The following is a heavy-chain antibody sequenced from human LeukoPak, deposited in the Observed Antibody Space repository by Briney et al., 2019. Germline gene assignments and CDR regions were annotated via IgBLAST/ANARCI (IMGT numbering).Heavy chain of an antibody. J-gene: IGHJ6*02. Sequence: ASVKVSCEASGGTFSSYAISWVRQAPGQGLEWMGGIIPIFGTANYAQKFQGRVTITADESTSTAYMELSSLRSEDTAVYYCVVSCYWACYGMDVWGQGTTVTVSS. V-gene: IGHV1-69*13. D-gene: IGHD2-15*01. CDR2: IIPIFGTA. CDR1: GGTFSSYA. CDR3: VVSCYWACYGMDV.